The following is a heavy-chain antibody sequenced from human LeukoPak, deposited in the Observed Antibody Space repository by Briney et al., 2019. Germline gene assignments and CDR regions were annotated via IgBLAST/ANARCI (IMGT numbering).Heavy chain of an antibody. V-gene: IGHV4-31*03. J-gene: IGHJ6*02. D-gene: IGHD3-22*01. CDR2: IYYSGST. CDR1: GGSISSGGYY. Sequence: SQTLSLTCTVSGGSISSGGYYWSWIRQHPGKGLEWIGYIYYSGSTYYNPSLKSRVTISVDTSKNQFSLKLSSVTAADTAVYYCARVRYYYDSSGYPDVWGQGTMVTVSS. CDR3: ARVRYYYDSSGYPDV.